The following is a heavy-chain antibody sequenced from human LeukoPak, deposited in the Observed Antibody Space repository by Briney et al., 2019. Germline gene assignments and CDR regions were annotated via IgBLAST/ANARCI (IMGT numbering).Heavy chain of an antibody. Sequence: QAGRSLTLSWVPAGLYFSTFAPRWVRHPAGEWLQWVPSVSGRGGRSFYAESVKVRFIIYRDNSQKTVSLQMNSLRVDETAVYYCAKGGAAMTGASHGDVVTTTLDGFDIWGEGTIVTVSS. J-gene: IGHJ3*02. CDR3: AKGGAAMTGASHGDVVTTTLDGFDI. CDR1: GLYFSTFA. V-gene: IGHV3-23*01. CDR2: VSGRGGRS. D-gene: IGHD2-21*02.